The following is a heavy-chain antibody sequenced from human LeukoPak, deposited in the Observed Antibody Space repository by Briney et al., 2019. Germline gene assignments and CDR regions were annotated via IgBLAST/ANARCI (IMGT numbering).Heavy chain of an antibody. D-gene: IGHD3-22*01. CDR1: RFTFSSYG. CDR2: ISYDGSNK. CDR3: ARGDDSGYYDYFDY. V-gene: IGHV3-30*03. Sequence: GGSLRLSCAASRFTFSSYGMHWVRQAPGKGLEWVAVISYDGSNKYYADSVKGRFTISRDFSKNTVFLHMNSLRAEDTAMYYCARGDDSGYYDYFDYWGQGALVTVSS. J-gene: IGHJ4*02.